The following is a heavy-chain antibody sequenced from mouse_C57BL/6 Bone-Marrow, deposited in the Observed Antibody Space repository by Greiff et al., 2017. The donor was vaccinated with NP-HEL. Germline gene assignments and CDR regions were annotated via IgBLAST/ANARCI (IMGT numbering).Heavy chain of an antibody. CDR1: GYTFTSYW. CDR3: ARWAMDY. J-gene: IGHJ4*01. V-gene: IGHV1-50*01. CDR2: IDPSDSYT. Sequence: VQLQQSGAELVKPGASVKLSCKASGYTFTSYWMQWVKQRPGQGLEWIGEIDPSDSYTNYNQKFKGKATLTVDTSSSTAYMQLSSLTSEDSAVYYCARWAMDYWGQGTSVTVSS.